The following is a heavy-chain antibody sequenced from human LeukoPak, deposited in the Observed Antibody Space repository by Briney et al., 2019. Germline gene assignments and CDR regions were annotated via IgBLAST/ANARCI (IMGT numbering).Heavy chain of an antibody. J-gene: IGHJ5*02. CDR2: IRSKASSYAT. V-gene: IGHV3-73*01. D-gene: IGHD2-15*01. CDR3: TRQPSGGSWFDP. CDR1: GFTFSGSA. Sequence: GGSLRLSCAASGFTFSGSAMHWVRQASGKGLEWVGRIRSKASSYATAYAASVKGRFTISRDDSKNTAYLQMNSLKTEDTAVYYCTRQPSGGSWFDPWGQGTLVTVSS.